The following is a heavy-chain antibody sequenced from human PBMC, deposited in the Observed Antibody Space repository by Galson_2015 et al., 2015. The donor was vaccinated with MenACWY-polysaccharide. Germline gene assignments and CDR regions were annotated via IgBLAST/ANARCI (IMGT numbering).Heavy chain of an antibody. D-gene: IGHD3-10*01. CDR1: GFSLYTGGVG. V-gene: IGHV2-5*01. J-gene: IGHJ4*02. CDR3: ARSSGGILIPFDN. CDR2: IYWNDDD. Sequence: PALVTPTQTLTLTCTFSGFSLYTGGVGVAWIRQPPGKALEWLALIYWNDDDHYSPSLKSRLTVTKDTSKNQVVLTMSNMDPVDTATYYCARSSGGILIPFDNWGQGALVTVSS.